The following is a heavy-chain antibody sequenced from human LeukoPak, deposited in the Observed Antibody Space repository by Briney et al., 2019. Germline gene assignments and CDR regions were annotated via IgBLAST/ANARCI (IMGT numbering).Heavy chain of an antibody. J-gene: IGHJ4*02. CDR2: IYPGDSDT. V-gene: IGHV5-51*01. CDR3: ATSDDSSGYCYNYFDY. Sequence: PGESLKISCKGSGYSFTSYWIGWVRQMPGKGLEWMGIIYPGDSDTRYSPSFQGQVTISADKSISTAYLQWSSLKASDTAMYYCATSDDSSGYCYNYFDYWGQGTLVTVSS. CDR1: GYSFTSYW. D-gene: IGHD3-22*01.